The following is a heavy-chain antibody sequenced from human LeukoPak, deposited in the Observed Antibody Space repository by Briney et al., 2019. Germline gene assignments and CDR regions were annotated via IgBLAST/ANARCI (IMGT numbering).Heavy chain of an antibody. CDR3: ARGTLDFCSGSADY. CDR2: IYPGDSET. Sequence: GESLKISCQGSGYMFNNYWIGCVRQMPGKGLEWMGIIYPGDSETRYSPSFQGQVTISADKSISTAYLQWSSLKASDTAMYYCARGTLDFCSGSADYWGQGTLVTVSS. J-gene: IGHJ4*02. D-gene: IGHD3-3*01. V-gene: IGHV5-51*01. CDR1: GYMFNNYW.